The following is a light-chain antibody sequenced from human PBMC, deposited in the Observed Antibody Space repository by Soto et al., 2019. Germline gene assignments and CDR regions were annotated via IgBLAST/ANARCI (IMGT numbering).Light chain of an antibody. CDR3: SSYTRSSTPYV. J-gene: IGLJ1*01. Sequence: QSALTQPASVSGSPGQSITISCTGTSSDVGGYNYVSWYHQHPGKAPKLMIYEVSNRPSRVSNRFSGSKSGNTASLTISGLQAEDEADYYCSSYTRSSTPYVYGTGTKLTVL. CDR1: SSDVGGYNY. V-gene: IGLV2-14*01. CDR2: EVS.